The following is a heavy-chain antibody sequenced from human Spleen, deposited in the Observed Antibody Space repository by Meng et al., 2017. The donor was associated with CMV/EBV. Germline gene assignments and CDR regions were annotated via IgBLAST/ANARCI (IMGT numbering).Heavy chain of an antibody. Sequence: GGSLRLSCAASGFTFSDHFMDWVRQAPGKGLEWVGRSRNKADSYTPEYAASVKGRFTISRDDSKNSLYLQMNSLKTEDTAVYYCARYCSRTTCSYYGMDVWGQGTTVTVSS. D-gene: IGHD2-2*01. CDR3: ARYCSRTTCSYYGMDV. J-gene: IGHJ6*02. CDR2: SRNKADSYTP. V-gene: IGHV3-72*01. CDR1: GFTFSDHF.